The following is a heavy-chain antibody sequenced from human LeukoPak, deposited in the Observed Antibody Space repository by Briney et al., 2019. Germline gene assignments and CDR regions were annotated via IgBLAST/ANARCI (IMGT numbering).Heavy chain of an antibody. CDR1: GYTFTGYY. D-gene: IGHD3-3*01. CDR2: INPNSGGT. J-gene: IGHJ6*03. V-gene: IGHV1-2*02. Sequence: GASVKVSCKASGYTFTGYYMHWVRQAPGQGLEWMGWINPNSGGTNYAQKFQGRVTMTRDTSISTAYMELSRLRSDDTAVYYCARVGHITIFGVVPYPYDYMDVWGKGTTVNVSS. CDR3: ARVGHITIFGVVPYPYDYMDV.